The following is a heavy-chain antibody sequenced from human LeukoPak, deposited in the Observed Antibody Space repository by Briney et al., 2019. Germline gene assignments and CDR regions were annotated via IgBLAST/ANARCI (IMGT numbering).Heavy chain of an antibody. J-gene: IGHJ4*02. D-gene: IGHD5-24*01. CDR1: GYTFTGYY. Sequence: ASVKVSCKASGYTFTGYYLHWVRQAPGQGLEYMGWINPNTGGTNYVQKFQGRVTMTRDTSISTGYMELSSLRSDDTALYYCARADGYNLGDFRGQGTQVTVSS. V-gene: IGHV1-2*02. CDR3: ARADGYNLGDF. CDR2: INPNTGGT.